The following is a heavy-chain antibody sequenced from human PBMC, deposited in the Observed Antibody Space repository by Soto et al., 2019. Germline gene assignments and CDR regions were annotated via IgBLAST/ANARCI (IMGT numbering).Heavy chain of an antibody. CDR3: ARHVPLYSSGWYRHLDY. CDR1: GGSIGSYY. Sequence: SETLSLTCTVSGGSIGSYYWSWIRQPPGKGLEWIGYIYYSGSTNYNPSLKSRVTISVDTSKNQFSLKLSSVTAADTAVYYCARHVPLYSSGWYRHLDYWGQGTLVTVSS. V-gene: IGHV4-59*08. CDR2: IYYSGST. D-gene: IGHD6-19*01. J-gene: IGHJ4*02.